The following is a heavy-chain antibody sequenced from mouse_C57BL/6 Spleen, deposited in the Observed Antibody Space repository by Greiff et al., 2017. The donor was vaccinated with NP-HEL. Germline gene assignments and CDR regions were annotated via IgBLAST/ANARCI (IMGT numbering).Heavy chain of an antibody. D-gene: IGHD2-14*01. J-gene: IGHJ4*01. Sequence: VQLQQSGAELARPGASVKMSCKASGYTFTSYTMHWVKQRPGQGLEWIGYINPSSGYTKYNQKFKDKATLTADKSSSTAYMQLSSLTSEDSAVYYGARGGGTDGGYYAMDYWGQGTSVTVSS. CDR2: INPSSGYT. V-gene: IGHV1-4*01. CDR1: GYTFTSYT. CDR3: ARGGGTDGGYYAMDY.